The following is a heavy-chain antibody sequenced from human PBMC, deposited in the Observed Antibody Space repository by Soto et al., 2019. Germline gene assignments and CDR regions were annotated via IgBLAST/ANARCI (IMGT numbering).Heavy chain of an antibody. Sequence: GASVKVSCKTSGYTFSKYPMHWVRQAPGQPLEWMGWIYTPNGNTKYSQKFQVRVTITKDTSATTVYMELSSLRSEDTAVYYCARDFFNSSWYGNTMIVVVTPAYWGQGTLVTVSS. D-gene: IGHD3-22*01. CDR1: GYTFSKYP. CDR2: IYTPNGNT. J-gene: IGHJ4*02. V-gene: IGHV1-3*04. CDR3: ARDFFNSSWYGNTMIVVVTPAY.